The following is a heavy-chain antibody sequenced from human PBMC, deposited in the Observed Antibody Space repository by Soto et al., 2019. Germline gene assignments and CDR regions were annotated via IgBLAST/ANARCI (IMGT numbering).Heavy chain of an antibody. CDR2: TIPIFGTA. CDR1: GGTFSSYA. D-gene: IGHD3-22*01. Sequence: ASVKVSCKASGGTFSSYAISWVRQAPGEGLEWMGGTIPIFGTANYAQKFQGRVTITADESTSTAYMELSRLRSEDTAVYYCARDYYDSSGYYPSLYYYYGMDVWGQGTTVTVSS. CDR3: ARDYYDSSGYYPSLYYYYGMDV. V-gene: IGHV1-69*13. J-gene: IGHJ6*02.